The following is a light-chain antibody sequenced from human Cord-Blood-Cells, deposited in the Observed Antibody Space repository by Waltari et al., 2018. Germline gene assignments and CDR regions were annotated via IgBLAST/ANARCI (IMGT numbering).Light chain of an antibody. V-gene: IGLV2-18*02. J-gene: IGLJ2*01. CDR1: SSDGGSYNR. CDR3: SSYTSSSTVV. CDR2: EVS. Sequence: QSALTQPPSVSGSPGQSVTISCTGTSSDGGSYNRVSWYQQPPGTAPKLMIYEVSNRPSGVPDRFSGSNSGNTASLTISGLQAEDEADYYCSSYTSSSTVVFGGGTKLTVL.